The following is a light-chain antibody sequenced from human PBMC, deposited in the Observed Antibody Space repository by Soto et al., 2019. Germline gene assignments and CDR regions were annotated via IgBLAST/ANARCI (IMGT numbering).Light chain of an antibody. CDR1: SSDVGGYNY. V-gene: IGLV2-14*01. J-gene: IGLJ1*01. Sequence: QSVLTQPASVSGSPGQSITISCTGTSSDVGGYNYVSWYQQHPDKAPKLMIYEVSNRPSGVSNRFSGSKSGHTASLTICGLQSEDEADYFCTSYTSYSTLDVFGTGTKLTVL. CDR3: TSYTSYSTLDV. CDR2: EVS.